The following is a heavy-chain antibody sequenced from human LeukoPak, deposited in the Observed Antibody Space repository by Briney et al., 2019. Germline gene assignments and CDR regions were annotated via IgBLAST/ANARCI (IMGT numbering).Heavy chain of an antibody. Sequence: PGGSLRLSCAASGFTFSGYAMSWVRQAPGKGLEWVSAISGSGGSTYYADSVKGRFAISRDNSKNTLYLQMNSLRAEDTAVYYCANREPAAAGTDYWGQGTLVTVSS. CDR3: ANREPAAAGTDY. CDR2: ISGSGGST. J-gene: IGHJ4*02. V-gene: IGHV3-23*01. D-gene: IGHD6-13*01. CDR1: GFTFSGYA.